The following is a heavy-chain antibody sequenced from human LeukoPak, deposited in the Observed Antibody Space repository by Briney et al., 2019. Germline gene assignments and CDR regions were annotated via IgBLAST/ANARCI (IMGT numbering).Heavy chain of an antibody. CDR2: IYYSGST. CDR3: ARATAEDAFDI. D-gene: IGHD1-14*01. Sequence: SETLSLTCTVSGGSISSGGYSWSWIRQHPGKGLEWIGYIYYSGSTYYNPSLKSRVTISVDTSKNQFSLKLSSVTAADTAVYYCARATAEDAFDIWGQGTMVTVSP. V-gene: IGHV4-31*03. J-gene: IGHJ3*02. CDR1: GGSISSGGYS.